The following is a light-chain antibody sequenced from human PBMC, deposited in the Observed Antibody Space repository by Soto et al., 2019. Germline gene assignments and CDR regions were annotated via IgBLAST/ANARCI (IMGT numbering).Light chain of an antibody. Sequence: EIVMTQSPVTLSVSPGERATLSCRASQSISTNLAWYQQKAGQAPRLLIYAASTRANGIPARFSGSGSGTDFTLTINSLQYEDFDVYYCQQYNNWLYTFGQGTKVDIK. CDR2: AAS. V-gene: IGKV3-15*01. CDR3: QQYNNWLYT. CDR1: QSISTN. J-gene: IGKJ2*01.